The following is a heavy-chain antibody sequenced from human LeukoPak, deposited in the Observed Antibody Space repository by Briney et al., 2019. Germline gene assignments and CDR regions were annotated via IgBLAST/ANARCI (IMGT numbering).Heavy chain of an antibody. D-gene: IGHD3-10*02. CDR3: AELGITMIGGV. V-gene: IGHV3-38-3*01. Sequence: GGSLRLSCAASGSSVSRNEMSWVCQAPGKGLEWVSTISGDITYYADSTKGRFTISRDNAKNSLYLQMNSLRAEDTAVYYCAELGITMIGGVWGKGTTVTISS. CDR1: GSSVSRNE. J-gene: IGHJ6*04. CDR2: ISGDIT.